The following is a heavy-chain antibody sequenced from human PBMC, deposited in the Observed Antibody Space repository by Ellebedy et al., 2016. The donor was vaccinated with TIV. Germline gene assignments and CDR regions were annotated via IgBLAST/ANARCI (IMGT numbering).Heavy chain of an antibody. V-gene: IGHV3-53*05. CDR2: IFSGGGI. J-gene: IGHJ4*02. CDR3: AMSGLFDY. CDR1: GFTVSNNY. Sequence: GGSLRLXCAASGFTVSNNYMTWVRQAPGKGLEWISLIFSGGGIQYADSIKGRFTTSRDNSRNTGYLQMSSLTNEDTALYYCAMSGLFDYWGQGTLVTVSS. D-gene: IGHD3-3*01.